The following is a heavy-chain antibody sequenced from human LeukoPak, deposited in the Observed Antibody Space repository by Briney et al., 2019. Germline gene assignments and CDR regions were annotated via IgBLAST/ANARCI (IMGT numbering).Heavy chain of an antibody. J-gene: IGHJ4*02. CDR2: ISSRGSTI. CDR3: AREHASGPQGGECDY. Sequence: GGSLRLSCAASGFTFSDYYMSWIRQAPGKGLEWVSYISSRGSTIYYADSVKGRFTISRDNAKNSLYLQMNSLRAEDTAVYYCAREHASGPQGGECDYWGQGTLVTVSS. V-gene: IGHV3-11*01. D-gene: IGHD2-21*01. CDR1: GFTFSDYY.